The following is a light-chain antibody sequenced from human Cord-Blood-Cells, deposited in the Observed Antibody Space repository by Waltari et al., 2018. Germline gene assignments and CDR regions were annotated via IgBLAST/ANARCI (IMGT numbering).Light chain of an antibody. Sequence: SYELTQPHPVSVSSGRTASSTRSGEKWGHKYACWYQQKPGQSPVLVIYQDSKRPSGIPERFSGSNSGNTATLTISGTQAMDEADYYCQAWDSSTYVFGTGTKVTVL. V-gene: IGLV3-1*01. J-gene: IGLJ1*01. CDR3: QAWDSSTYV. CDR2: QDS. CDR1: KWGHKY.